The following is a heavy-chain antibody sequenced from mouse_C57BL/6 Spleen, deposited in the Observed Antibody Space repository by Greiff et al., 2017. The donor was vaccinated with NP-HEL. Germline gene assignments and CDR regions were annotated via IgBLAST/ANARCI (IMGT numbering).Heavy chain of an antibody. CDR2: INPSNGGT. CDR1: GYTFTSYW. J-gene: IGHJ1*03. CDR3: ARSQLLRYHWYFDV. D-gene: IGHD1-1*01. Sequence: QVQLQQPGTELVKPGASVKLSCKASGYTFTSYWMHWVKQRPGQGLEWIGNINPSNGGTNYNEKFKSKATLTVDKSSSTAYMQLSSLTSEDSAVYYCARSQLLRYHWYFDVWGTGTTVTVSS. V-gene: IGHV1-53*01.